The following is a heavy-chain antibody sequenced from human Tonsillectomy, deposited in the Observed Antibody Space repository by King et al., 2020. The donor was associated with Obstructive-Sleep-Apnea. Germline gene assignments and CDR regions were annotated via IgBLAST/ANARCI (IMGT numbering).Heavy chain of an antibody. J-gene: IGHJ2*01. CDR2: IYYSGST. CDR3: ARRYYYDSSGHYWYFDL. D-gene: IGHD3-22*01. V-gene: IGHV4-31*03. Sequence: QLQESGPGLVKPSQTLSLTCTVSGGSISNGGYYWSWIRQPPGKGLEWSGYIYYSGSTYYNPSLKSRVTRSLDTSKNPFTRKLNPVTAAATAGYYCARRYYYDSSGHYWYFDLWGRGTLVTVSS. CDR1: GGSISNGGYY.